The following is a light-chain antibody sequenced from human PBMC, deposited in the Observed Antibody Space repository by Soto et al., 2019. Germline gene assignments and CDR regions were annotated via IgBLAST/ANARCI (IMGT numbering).Light chain of an antibody. CDR3: CSYAGSSTFDVV. J-gene: IGLJ2*01. CDR2: EGS. CDR1: SSGVGSYNL. Sequence: QSVLTQPASVSGSPGQSITISCTGTSSGVGSYNLVSWYQQHPGKAPKLMIYEGSKRPSGVSNRFSGSKSGNTASLTISGLQAEDEADYYCCSYAGSSTFDVVFGGGTKVTVL. V-gene: IGLV2-23*03.